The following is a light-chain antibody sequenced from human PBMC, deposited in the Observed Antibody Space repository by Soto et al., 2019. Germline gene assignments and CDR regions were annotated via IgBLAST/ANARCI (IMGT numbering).Light chain of an antibody. J-gene: IGLJ1*01. V-gene: IGLV1-44*01. CDR1: SSNIGSNT. Sequence: QSVLTQPPSASGTPGRRVVISCSGSSSNIGSNTVNWYQQLPGTAPKLLIYSNNHRPSGVPDRFSGSKSGTSASLAISGLQSDDEADYYCAAWDDSLNGYAFATGTKVTVL. CDR2: SNN. CDR3: AAWDDSLNGYA.